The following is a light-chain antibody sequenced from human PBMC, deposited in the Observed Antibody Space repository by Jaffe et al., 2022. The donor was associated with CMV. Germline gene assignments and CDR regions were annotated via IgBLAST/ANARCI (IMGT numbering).Light chain of an antibody. CDR1: SSDVGAYNY. V-gene: IGLV2-14*03. Sequence: QSALTQPASVSGSPGQSITISCTGTSSDVGAYNYVSWYQQHPGKAPKLMIYNGSDRPSGVSNRFSASKSGNTASLTISGLQAEDEADYYCTSYTTSTTVLFGGGTRLTVL. CDR2: NGS. J-gene: IGLJ2*01. CDR3: TSYTTSTTVL.